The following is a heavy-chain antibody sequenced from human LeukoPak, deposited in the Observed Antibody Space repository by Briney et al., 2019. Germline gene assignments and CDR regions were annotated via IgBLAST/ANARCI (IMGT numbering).Heavy chain of an antibody. CDR1: GGSISSGDYY. Sequence: SETLSLTCTVSGGSISSGDYYWSWIRQPPGKGLEWIGYIYYSGSTYYNPSLKSRVTISVDTSKKQFSLKLSSVTAADTAVYYCARVGWLQLGGGFDYWGQGTLVTVSS. V-gene: IGHV4-30-4*01. CDR3: ARVGWLQLGGGFDY. J-gene: IGHJ4*02. D-gene: IGHD5-24*01. CDR2: IYYSGST.